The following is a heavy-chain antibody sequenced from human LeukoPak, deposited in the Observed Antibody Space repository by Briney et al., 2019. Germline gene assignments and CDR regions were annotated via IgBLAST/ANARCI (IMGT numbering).Heavy chain of an antibody. D-gene: IGHD3-16*01. CDR3: ALGGFDFNWFDP. Sequence: SETLSLTCTVSGGSISSGSYSWNWIRQPAGKGLEWIGRVYTSGSTNYNPSLKSRVTISVDTSKNQFSLKLTSLTAADTAVYYCALGGFDFNWFDPWGQGTLVTVSS. V-gene: IGHV4-61*02. J-gene: IGHJ5*02. CDR2: VYTSGST. CDR1: GGSISSGSYS.